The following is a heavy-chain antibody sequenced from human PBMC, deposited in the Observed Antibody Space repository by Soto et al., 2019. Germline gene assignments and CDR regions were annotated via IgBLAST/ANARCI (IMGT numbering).Heavy chain of an antibody. CDR2: IYTSGST. J-gene: IGHJ6*02. D-gene: IGHD3-3*01. CDR3: ARDHGRAYDFWSGYYSEAGYYYYYGMDV. V-gene: IGHV4-4*07. CDR1: GGSISSYY. Sequence: SETLSLTCTVSGGSISSYYWSWIRQPAGKGLEWIGRIYTSGSTNYNPSLKSRVTMSVDTSKNQFSLKLSSVTAADTAVYYCARDHGRAYDFWSGYYSEAGYYYYYGMDVWGQGTTVTVSS.